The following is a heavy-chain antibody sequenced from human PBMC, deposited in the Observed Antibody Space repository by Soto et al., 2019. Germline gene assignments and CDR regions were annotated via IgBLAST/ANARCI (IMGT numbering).Heavy chain of an antibody. CDR1: GFTFSAYS. D-gene: IGHD6-13*01. CDR2: ISSRTNTI. CDR3: ARDRRIAAAADFYFDS. J-gene: IGHJ4*02. V-gene: IGHV3-48*01. Sequence: EVQLVESGGGLVQPGGSLRLSCAASGFTFSAYSMNWVRQAPGKGLEWVSYISSRTNTIYYADSVQGRFTISRDDAKNSPYLQMDSLRAEDTAVYYCARDRRIAAAADFYFDSWGQGTLVTVSS.